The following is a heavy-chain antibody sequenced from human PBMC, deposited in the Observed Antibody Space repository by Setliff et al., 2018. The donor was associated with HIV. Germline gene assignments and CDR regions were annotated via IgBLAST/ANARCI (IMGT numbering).Heavy chain of an antibody. J-gene: IGHJ3*02. CDR3: AKGNYYGSGNYYYDAFDI. Sequence: PGGSLRLSCAASGFTFDDYAMHWVRQAPGKGLEWVSGISWNSDSIAYADSVKGRFTISRDNAKNSLYLQMNSLRAEDTALYYCAKGNYYGSGNYYYDAFDIWGQGTMVTVSS. CDR1: GFTFDDYA. D-gene: IGHD3-10*01. V-gene: IGHV3-9*01. CDR2: ISWNSDSI.